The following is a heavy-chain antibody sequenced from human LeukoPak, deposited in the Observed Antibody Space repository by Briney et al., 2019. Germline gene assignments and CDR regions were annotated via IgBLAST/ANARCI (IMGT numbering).Heavy chain of an antibody. CDR1: GFTSSSYW. Sequence: PGGSLRLSCALSGFTSSSYWMHWVRQVPGKGLVWVSRINDDGTYTVYADSVKGRFTISRDNAKNTLYLQMNSLRAEDTAVYYCAKVATPYYYDSSAHIPYWYFDLWGRGTLVTVSS. D-gene: IGHD3-22*01. CDR3: AKVATPYYYDSSAHIPYWYFDL. CDR2: INDDGTYT. V-gene: IGHV3-74*01. J-gene: IGHJ2*01.